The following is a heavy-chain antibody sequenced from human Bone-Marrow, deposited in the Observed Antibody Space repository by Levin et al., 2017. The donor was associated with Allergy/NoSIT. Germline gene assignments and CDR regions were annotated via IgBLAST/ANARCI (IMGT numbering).Heavy chain of an antibody. CDR2: ISGSGGST. CDR1: GFTFSSYA. Sequence: GESLKISCAASGFTFSSYAMSWVRQAPGKGLEWVSAISGSGGSTYYADSVKGRFTISRDNSKNTLYLQMNSLRAEDTAVYYCAKVFGGVDYWGQGTLVTVSS. D-gene: IGHD3-16*01. J-gene: IGHJ4*02. V-gene: IGHV3-23*01. CDR3: AKVFGGVDY.